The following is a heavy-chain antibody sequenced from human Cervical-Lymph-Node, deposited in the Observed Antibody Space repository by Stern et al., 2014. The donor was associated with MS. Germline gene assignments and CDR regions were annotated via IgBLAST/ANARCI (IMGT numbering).Heavy chain of an antibody. Sequence: VQLVQSGGGLVQPGRSLRLSCTTSGFIFADYAMTWFRQAPGKGLEWVGFIRSKSYGGPAEYAESVKGRFTISRDDSKSIAYLEMNSLKTEDTAVYYCTKYSGYTYADFDYWGQGTLVTVSS. CDR3: TKYSGYTYADFDY. CDR2: IRSKSYGGPA. D-gene: IGHD5-18*01. CDR1: GFIFADYA. V-gene: IGHV3-49*03. J-gene: IGHJ4*02.